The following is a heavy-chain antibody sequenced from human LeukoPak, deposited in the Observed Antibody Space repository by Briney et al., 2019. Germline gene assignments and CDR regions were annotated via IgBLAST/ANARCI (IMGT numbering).Heavy chain of an antibody. D-gene: IGHD3-10*01. Sequence: RLGGSLRLSCGASGFTFDSFGMHWVRQAPGKRPEWVAIISFDGSKIFYGDAVRGRFTISRDNSKNMLYLEMNRLRTEDTAVYYCAKDVYNATNLWGQGTRVTVSS. CDR1: GFTFDSFG. CDR2: ISFDGSKI. CDR3: AKDVYNATNL. V-gene: IGHV3-30*18. J-gene: IGHJ5*02.